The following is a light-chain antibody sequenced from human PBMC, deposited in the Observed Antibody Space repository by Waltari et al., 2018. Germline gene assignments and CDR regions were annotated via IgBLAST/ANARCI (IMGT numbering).Light chain of an antibody. J-gene: IGKJ2*01. Sequence: DIQMTQSPSSLSASVGDRVTITCRSSQNIATYLNWYQQKPGKAPKLLIFTASSLQSGVPSRFSGSGSGTDFTFTISSLQPKDFATYYCQQSYSNPRTFGQGTKLEIK. CDR3: QQSYSNPRT. CDR2: TAS. V-gene: IGKV1-39*01. CDR1: QNIATY.